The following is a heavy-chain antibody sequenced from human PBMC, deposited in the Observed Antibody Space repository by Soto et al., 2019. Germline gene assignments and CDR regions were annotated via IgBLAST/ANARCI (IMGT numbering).Heavy chain of an antibody. D-gene: IGHD1-26*01. V-gene: IGHV3-23*01. CDR3: ARGPIVGSIDYYFDY. J-gene: IGHJ4*02. Sequence: GGSLRLSCAASRFTFSSYAMNWVRQAPGKGLEWVSLISGSGGSTYYADSVKGRFTISRDNSKVYLQMNSLRAEDTAIYYCARGPIVGSIDYYFDYWGQGTLVTVSS. CDR2: ISGSGGST. CDR1: RFTFSSYA.